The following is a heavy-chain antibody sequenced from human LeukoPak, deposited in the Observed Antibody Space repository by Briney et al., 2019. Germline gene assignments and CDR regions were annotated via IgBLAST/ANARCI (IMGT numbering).Heavy chain of an antibody. D-gene: IGHD3-10*01. CDR2: ISGSGGST. CDR1: GFTFSSYG. J-gene: IGHJ6*03. Sequence: PGGSLRLSCAASGFTFSSYGMSWVRQAPGKGLEWVSAISGSGGSTYYADSVKGRFTISRDNSKNTLYLQMNSLRAEDTAVYYCANLNKRVRGVPFYYYYYMDVWGKGTTVTISS. V-gene: IGHV3-23*01. CDR3: ANLNKRVRGVPFYYYYYMDV.